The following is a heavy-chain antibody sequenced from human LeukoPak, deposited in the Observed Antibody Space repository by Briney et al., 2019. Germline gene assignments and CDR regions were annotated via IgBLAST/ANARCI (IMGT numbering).Heavy chain of an antibody. CDR2: IYYSGST. J-gene: IGHJ6*03. V-gene: IGHV4-61*10. CDR1: GGSISSGGYY. CDR3: ARTRDNAGSGNYYNGYYYYYYYTDV. D-gene: IGHD3-10*01. Sequence: SQTLSLTCTVSGGSISSGGYYWSWIRQPAGKGLEWIGYIYYSGSTNYNPSLKSRVTISLDTSKNQFSLRLSSVTAANTAVYYCARTRDNAGSGNYYNGYYYYYYYTDVWGKGTTVTISS.